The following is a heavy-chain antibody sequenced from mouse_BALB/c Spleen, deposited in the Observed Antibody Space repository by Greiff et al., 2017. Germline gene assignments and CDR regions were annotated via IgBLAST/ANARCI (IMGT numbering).Heavy chain of an antibody. V-gene: IGHV1-82*01. Sequence: QVQLKESGPELVKPGASVKISCKASGYAFSSSWMNWVKQRPGQGLEWIGRIYPGDGDTNYNGKFKGKATLTADKSSSTAYMQLSSLTSVDSAVYFCARGDGSRGYWYFDVWGAGTTVTVSS. J-gene: IGHJ1*01. CDR1: GYAFSSSW. CDR3: ARGDGSRGYWYFDV. CDR2: IYPGDGDT. D-gene: IGHD1-1*01.